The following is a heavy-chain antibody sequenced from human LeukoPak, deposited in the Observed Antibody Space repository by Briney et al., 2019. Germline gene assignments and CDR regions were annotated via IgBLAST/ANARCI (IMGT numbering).Heavy chain of an antibody. CDR2: IYTSGNT. V-gene: IGHV4-4*07. Sequence: SETLSLTCTVSGGSINSYFWSWIRQPAGTGLEWIGRIYTSGNTIYNPSLKSRVTMSVDTSKNQFSLKLSSVTAADTAVYYCARDMITFGGVIGYDYWGQGTLVTVSS. CDR1: GGSINSYF. D-gene: IGHD3-16*02. J-gene: IGHJ4*02. CDR3: ARDMITFGGVIGYDY.